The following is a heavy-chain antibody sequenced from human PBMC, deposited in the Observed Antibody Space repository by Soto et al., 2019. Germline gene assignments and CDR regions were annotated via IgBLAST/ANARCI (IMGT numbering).Heavy chain of an antibody. J-gene: IGHJ4*02. CDR2: ISGSGGST. V-gene: IGHV3-23*01. Sequence: GGSLRLSCAASGFTFSSYAMSWVRQAPGKGLEWVSAISGSGGSTYYADSVKGRFTISRDNSKNALYLQMNSLRAEDTAVYYCAKDCTNGVCSGTLDYWGQGTLVTVSS. D-gene: IGHD2-8*01. CDR1: GFTFSSYA. CDR3: AKDCTNGVCSGTLDY.